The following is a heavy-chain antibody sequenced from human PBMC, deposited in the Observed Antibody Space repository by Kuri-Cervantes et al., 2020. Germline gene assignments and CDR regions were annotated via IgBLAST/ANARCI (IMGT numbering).Heavy chain of an antibody. Sequence: GGSLRLSCAASGFTFTNAWMTWVRQAPGKGLEWVAVIWYDGSNKYYADSVKGRFTISRDNSKNTLYLQMNSLRAEDTAVYFCAKDLMYGPDYWGQGTLVTVSS. V-gene: IGHV3-30*02. CDR1: GFTFTNAW. J-gene: IGHJ4*02. D-gene: IGHD2-8*01. CDR3: AKDLMYGPDY. CDR2: IWYDGSNK.